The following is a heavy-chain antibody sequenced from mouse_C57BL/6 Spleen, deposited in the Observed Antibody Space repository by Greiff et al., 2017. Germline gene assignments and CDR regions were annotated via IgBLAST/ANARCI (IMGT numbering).Heavy chain of an antibody. CDR1: GFTFSDYG. Sequence: EVKLMESGGGLVKPGGSLKLSCAASGFTFSDYGMHWVRQAPEKGLEWVAYISSGSSTIYYAATVKGRCTISRDNAKNTLFLQMTILRSEDTAMYYCARGDNDYWGQGTTLTGSS. V-gene: IGHV5-17*01. CDR2: ISSGSSTI. D-gene: IGHD1-3*01. CDR3: ARGDNDY. J-gene: IGHJ2*01.